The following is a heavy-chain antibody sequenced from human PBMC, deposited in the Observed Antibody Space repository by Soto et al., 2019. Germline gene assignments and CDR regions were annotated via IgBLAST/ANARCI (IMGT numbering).Heavy chain of an antibody. V-gene: IGHV3-23*01. Sequence: PGGSLRLSCAASGFTFGIHAMSWVRQAPGKGLEWVSFISGSGGSTYYADSVKGRFTISRDNSKKTLYLQMNSLRGEDTAVYYCGKGSAATNYFYYATDVWGQGTTVTVS. D-gene: IGHD2-15*01. CDR3: GKGSAATNYFYYATDV. CDR2: ISGSGGST. CDR1: GFTFGIHA. J-gene: IGHJ6*02.